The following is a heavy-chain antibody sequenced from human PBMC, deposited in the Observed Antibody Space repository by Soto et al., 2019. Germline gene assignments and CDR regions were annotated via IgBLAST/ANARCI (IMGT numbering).Heavy chain of an antibody. V-gene: IGHV1-46*01. CDR2: INPSGGST. Sequence: QVQLVQSGAEVKKPGASVKVSCKASGYTFTSYYMHWVRQAPGQGLEWMGIINPSGGSTSYAQKFQGRVTMTRDTSTSTVYMELSSLRPEDTAVYYCARDSKVSRALLPRYYYYGMDVWGQGTTVTVSS. CDR1: GYTFTSYY. CDR3: ARDSKVSRALLPRYYYYGMDV. D-gene: IGHD2-15*01. J-gene: IGHJ6*02.